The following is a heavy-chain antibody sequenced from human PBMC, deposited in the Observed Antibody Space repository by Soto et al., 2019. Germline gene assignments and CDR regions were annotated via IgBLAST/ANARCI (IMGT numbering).Heavy chain of an antibody. D-gene: IGHD2-15*01. J-gene: IGHJ4*02. CDR1: GFTFSSYA. Sequence: GGSLRLSCAASGFTFSSYAMSWVRQAPGKGLEWVSAISGSGGSTYYADSVKGRFTISRDNSKNTLYLQMNSLRAEDTAVYYCAKEGLDIVVVVAATPFDYWGQGTLVTVSS. V-gene: IGHV3-23*01. CDR3: AKEGLDIVVVVAATPFDY. CDR2: ISGSGGST.